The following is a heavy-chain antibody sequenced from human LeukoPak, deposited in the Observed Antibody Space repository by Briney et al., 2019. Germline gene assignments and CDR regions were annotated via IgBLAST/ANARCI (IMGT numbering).Heavy chain of an antibody. Sequence: PSETLSLTCTVSGGSISSYYWSWIRQPPGKGLEWIGYIFYSGSTNHNPSLKSRVTISVDTSKNQFSLKLSSVTAADTAVYFCARHKSIAATGDDAFDIWGQGTMVTVSS. CDR1: GGSISSYY. D-gene: IGHD6-13*01. J-gene: IGHJ3*02. CDR2: IFYSGST. CDR3: ARHKSIAATGDDAFDI. V-gene: IGHV4-59*08.